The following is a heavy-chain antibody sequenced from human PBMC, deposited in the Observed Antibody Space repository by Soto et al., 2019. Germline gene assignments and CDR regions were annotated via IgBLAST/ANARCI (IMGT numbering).Heavy chain of an antibody. J-gene: IGHJ4*02. V-gene: IGHV1-8*01. CDR3: ARGVSAGVDY. Sequence: ASVKVSCKASGCSFTSLDINWVRQTAGQGLEWMGWMEPSTGTTGYAQKFRGRVTMTRDTSINTAYMELTTLTSDDTAFYYCARGVSAGVDYWGQGTLVTVSS. D-gene: IGHD1-26*01. CDR2: MEPSTGTT. CDR1: GCSFTSLD.